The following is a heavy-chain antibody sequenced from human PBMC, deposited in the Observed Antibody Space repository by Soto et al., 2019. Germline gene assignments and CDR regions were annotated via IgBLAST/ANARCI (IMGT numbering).Heavy chain of an antibody. V-gene: IGHV4-59*08. CDR1: GGSISSYY. CDR3: ARLYCSGGSCYSLTYFQH. J-gene: IGHJ1*01. Sequence: QVQLQESGPGLVKPSETLSLTCTVSGGSISSYYWSWIRQPPGKGLEWIGYIYYSGSTNYNPSLKSRVTISVDTSKNQFSLKLSSVTAADTAVYYCARLYCSGGSCYSLTYFQHWGQGTLVTVSS. D-gene: IGHD2-15*01. CDR2: IYYSGST.